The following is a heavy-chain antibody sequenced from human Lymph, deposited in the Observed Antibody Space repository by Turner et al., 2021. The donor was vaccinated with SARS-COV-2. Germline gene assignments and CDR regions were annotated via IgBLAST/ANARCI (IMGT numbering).Heavy chain of an antibody. V-gene: IGHV4-39*02. CDR1: GGPISSSSYY. Sequence: QLQLQESGPGLVKPSETLSLTCTVSGGPISSSSYYWGWIRQPPGKGLEWIGSIYYSGSTYYNPSLKSRVTISVDTSKNQFSLKLSSVTAADTAMYYCARDRTSYGDYWAGYYYGMDVWGQGTTVTVSS. J-gene: IGHJ6*02. CDR3: ARDRTSYGDYWAGYYYGMDV. D-gene: IGHD4-17*01. CDR2: IYYSGST.